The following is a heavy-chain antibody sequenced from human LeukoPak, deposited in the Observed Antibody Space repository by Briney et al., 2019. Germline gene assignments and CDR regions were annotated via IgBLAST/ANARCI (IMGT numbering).Heavy chain of an antibody. J-gene: IGHJ4*02. CDR1: GFTFSNDW. V-gene: IGHV3-74*01. CDR2: INTDGSTA. D-gene: IGHD2/OR15-2a*01. CDR3: ARSRGGFYHY. Sequence: GGSLRHSCAASGFTFSNDWMHWVRQAPGKGLVWVSRINTDGSTATYADSVKGRFTISRDNAKNTLYLQMNSLRVEDTAVYYCARSRGGFYHYWGQGTLVTVSS.